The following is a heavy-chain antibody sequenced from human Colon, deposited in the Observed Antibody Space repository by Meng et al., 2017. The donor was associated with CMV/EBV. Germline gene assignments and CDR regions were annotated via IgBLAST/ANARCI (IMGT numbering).Heavy chain of an antibody. J-gene: IGHJ5*01. CDR2: IKQDGSET. V-gene: IGHV3-7*04. CDR3: ARGQLWLDS. Sequence: GRSLRLSCAASGMTLSSYWMTWVRQAPGKGLEWVANIKQDGSETSYVDSVKGRFTISRDNAKNSLYLQMNNLRAEDTAVYYCARGQLWLDSWGQGTLVTVSS. CDR1: GMTLSSYW. D-gene: IGHD3-10*01.